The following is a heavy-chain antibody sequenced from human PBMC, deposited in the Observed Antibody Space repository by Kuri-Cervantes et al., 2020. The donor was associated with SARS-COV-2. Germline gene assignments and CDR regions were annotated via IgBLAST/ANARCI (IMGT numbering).Heavy chain of an antibody. Sequence: ASVKVSCKASGYTFTSYDIHWVRQATGQGLEWMGWMNPNSGNTGYAQKFQGRVTITRNTSISTAYMELSSLRSEDTAVYYCARIKYKPPQYYDCWSSYYTNNWFDPWGQGTLVTVSS. CDR2: MNPNSGNT. CDR1: GYTFTSYD. D-gene: IGHD3-3*01. CDR3: ARIKYKPPQYYDCWSSYYTNNWFDP. J-gene: IGHJ5*02. V-gene: IGHV1-8*03.